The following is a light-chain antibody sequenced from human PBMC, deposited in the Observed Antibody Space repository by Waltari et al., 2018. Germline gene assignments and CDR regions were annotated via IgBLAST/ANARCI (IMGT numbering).Light chain of an antibody. CDR1: KCVSYKPNSSNY. CDR3: QQYYSTPYT. J-gene: IGKJ2*01. CDR2: GAS. V-gene: IGKV4-1*01. Sequence: IVRKQSRDSHAVCQGEKATMARRHSKCVSYKPNSSNYLAWYQQKPGQPPKLLIYGASTRATGVPDRFSGSGSGTDFTLTISRLQAEDVAVYYCQQYYSTPYTFGQGTKLEIK.